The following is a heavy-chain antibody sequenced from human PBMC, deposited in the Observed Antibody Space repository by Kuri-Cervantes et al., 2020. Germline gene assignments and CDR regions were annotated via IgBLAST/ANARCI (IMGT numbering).Heavy chain of an antibody. D-gene: IGHD2-21*02. CDR3: AREAVVLTAPFDY. Sequence: GSLRLSCTVSGGSISSSSYYWGWIRQPPGKGLEWIGSIYYSGSTYYNPSLKSRVTISVDTSKNQFSLKLSSVTAADTAVYYCAREAVVLTAPFDYWGQGTRVTGSS. J-gene: IGHJ4*02. CDR2: IYYSGST. V-gene: IGHV4-39*02. CDR1: GGSISSSSYY.